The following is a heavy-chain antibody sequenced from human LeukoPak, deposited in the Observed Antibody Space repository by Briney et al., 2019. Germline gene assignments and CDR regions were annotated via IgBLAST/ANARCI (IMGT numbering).Heavy chain of an antibody. CDR1: GFTFSSYS. CDR2: ISSSSSYI. J-gene: IGHJ3*02. CDR3: ASSLAAAGKGTFDI. V-gene: IGHV3-21*01. D-gene: IGHD6-13*01. Sequence: PGGSLRLSCAASGFTFSSYSMNWVRQARGKGLEWVSSISSSSSYIYYADSVKGRFTISRDNAKNSLYLQMNSLRAEDTAVYYCASSLAAAGKGTFDIWGQGTMVIVSS.